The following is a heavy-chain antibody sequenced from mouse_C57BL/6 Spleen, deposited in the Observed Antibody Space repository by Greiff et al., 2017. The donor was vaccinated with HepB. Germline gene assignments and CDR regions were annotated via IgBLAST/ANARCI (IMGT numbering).Heavy chain of an antibody. CDR3: ARDVGGITNYFDY. V-gene: IGHV5-4*01. D-gene: IGHD2-4*01. Sequence: EVKVVESGGGLVKPGGSLKLSCAASGFTFSSYAMSWVRQTPEKRLEWVATISDGGSYTYYPDNVKGRFTISRDNAKNNLYLQMSHLKSEDTAMYYCARDVGGITNYFDYWGQGTTLTVSS. CDR2: ISDGGSYT. J-gene: IGHJ2*01. CDR1: GFTFSSYA.